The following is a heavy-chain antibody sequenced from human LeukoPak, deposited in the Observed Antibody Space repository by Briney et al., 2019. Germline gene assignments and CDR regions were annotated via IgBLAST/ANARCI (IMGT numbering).Heavy chain of an antibody. CDR1: GGSISGYY. CDR3: AKYRGSYGPPHFDY. J-gene: IGHJ4*02. CDR2: IYYSGST. D-gene: IGHD1-26*01. V-gene: IGHV4-59*01. Sequence: SETLSLTCTVSGGSISGYYYNWIRQPPGKGLEWIGYIYYSGSTNYNPSLKSRVTISLDTSKNQFSLKLSSVTTADTAVYYCAKYRGSYGPPHFDYWGQGTLVTVSS.